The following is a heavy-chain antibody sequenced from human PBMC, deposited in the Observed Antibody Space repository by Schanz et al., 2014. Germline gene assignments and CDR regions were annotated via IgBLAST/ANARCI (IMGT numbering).Heavy chain of an antibody. CDR1: GFIFSNSW. V-gene: IGHV3-7*01. J-gene: IGHJ4*02. CDR3: AKDLISGWSGFDY. CDR2: IKQDGSER. Sequence: EVQLVESGGGLVQPGGSLRLSCAASGFIFSNSWMSWVRQAPGKGLEWVANIKQDGSERYYVDSVKGRFTISRDNAKNSLYLQMNSLRAEDTAVYYCAKDLISGWSGFDYWGQGALVAVSS. D-gene: IGHD6-19*01.